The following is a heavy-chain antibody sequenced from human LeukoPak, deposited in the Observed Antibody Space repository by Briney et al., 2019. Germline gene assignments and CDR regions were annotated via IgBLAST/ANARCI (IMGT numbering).Heavy chain of an antibody. D-gene: IGHD5-18*01. CDR2: INHSGST. CDR3: ARGAIQLQDAFDI. V-gene: IGHV4-34*01. Sequence: SETLSLTCAVYGGSFSGYCWSWIRQPPGKGLEWIGEINHSGSTNYNPSLKSRVTISVDTSKNQFSLKLSSVTAADTALYYCARGAIQLQDAFDIWGQGTMVTVSS. J-gene: IGHJ3*02. CDR1: GGSFSGYC.